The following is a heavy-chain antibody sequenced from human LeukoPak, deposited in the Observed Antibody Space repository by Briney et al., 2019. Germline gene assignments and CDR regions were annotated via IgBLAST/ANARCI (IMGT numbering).Heavy chain of an antibody. CDR1: GFTFSSYS. D-gene: IGHD2-2*01. Sequence: PGRSLRLSCAASGFTFSSYSMYCVRQAPGKGLEWVAVISYDGSNKYYADSVKGRFTISRDNAKNSLYLQINSLRDEDTAVYFCTRGRYQLLGPNDSWGQGSLVTVSS. V-gene: IGHV3-30-3*01. CDR3: TRGRYQLLGPNDS. CDR2: ISYDGSNK. J-gene: IGHJ5*01.